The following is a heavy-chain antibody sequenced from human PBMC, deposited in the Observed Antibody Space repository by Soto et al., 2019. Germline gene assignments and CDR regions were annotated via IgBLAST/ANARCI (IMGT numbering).Heavy chain of an antibody. Sequence: EVQLSESGGGLVQPGGSLRLSCVASGFTFSSYAMSWARQAPGKGLEWVSSISGSGVSTYYTDSVKGRFTISRDNSKNTLYLQTNSLRAEDAALYYCAKGGLYSSGSYNDYYYYMDVWGKGTTVTVSS. V-gene: IGHV3-23*01. J-gene: IGHJ6*03. CDR2: ISGSGVST. CDR1: GFTFSSYA. CDR3: AKGGLYSSGSYNDYYYYMDV. D-gene: IGHD3-10*01.